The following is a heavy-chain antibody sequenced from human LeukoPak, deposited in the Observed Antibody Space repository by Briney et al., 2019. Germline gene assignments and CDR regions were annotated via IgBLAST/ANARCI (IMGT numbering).Heavy chain of an antibody. V-gene: IGHV3-23*01. D-gene: IGHD2-15*01. CDR3: AKQLGYCSDGSCYFPY. Sequence: PGGSLRLSCAASRFSFSSYAMSWVRQAPGKGLEWVSAISGSGDNTYYADSVKGRFTISRDNSKNTLDLQMSSLRAEDTAVYYCAKQLGYCSDGSCYFPYWGQGTLVTVSS. CDR1: RFSFSSYA. J-gene: IGHJ4*02. CDR2: ISGSGDNT.